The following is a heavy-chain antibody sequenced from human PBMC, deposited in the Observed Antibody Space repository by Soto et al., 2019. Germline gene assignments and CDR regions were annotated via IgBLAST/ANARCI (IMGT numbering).Heavy chain of an antibody. CDR2: IAGGGGAT. D-gene: IGHD3-22*01. J-gene: IGHJ4*02. CDR1: GFTFNTYA. V-gene: IGHV3-23*01. CDR3: ATVAHHNIGYYQYYCGS. Sequence: EVQLLESGGGLAQPGGSLRLSCAASGFTFNTYAMNWVRQAPGKGLEWVSTIAGGGGATYYADSVKGRFTISRDNSKNTLYLQMHNLRAEDTALYYCATVAHHNIGYYQYYCGSWGQGALVTVSS.